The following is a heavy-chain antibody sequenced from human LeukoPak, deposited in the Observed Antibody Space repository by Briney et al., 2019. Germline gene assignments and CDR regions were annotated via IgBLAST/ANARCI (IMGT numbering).Heavy chain of an antibody. CDR3: AKQIVATRVDVFDI. Sequence: GGSLRLSCAASGFTFSNYNMNWVRQAPGKGLEWVSSITSSSSYIYYADSVKGRFTISRDNAKNTLYLQMNSLRAEDTAVYYCAKQIVATRVDVFDIWGQGTMVTVSS. D-gene: IGHD5-12*01. CDR1: GFTFSNYN. V-gene: IGHV3-21*01. J-gene: IGHJ3*02. CDR2: ITSSSSYI.